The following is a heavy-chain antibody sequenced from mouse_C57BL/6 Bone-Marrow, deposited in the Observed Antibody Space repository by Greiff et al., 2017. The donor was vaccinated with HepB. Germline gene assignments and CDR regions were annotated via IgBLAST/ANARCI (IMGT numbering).Heavy chain of an antibody. J-gene: IGHJ1*03. CDR3: ARDHWYFDV. CDR1: GYTFTSYW. Sequence: QVQLQQSGAELVRPGTSVKLSCEASGYTFTSYWMHWVKQRPGQGLEWIGVIDPSDSYTNYNQKFKGKATLTVDTSSSTAYMQLSSLTSEDSAVYYCARDHWYFDVWGTGTTVTVSS. V-gene: IGHV1-59*01. CDR2: IDPSDSYT.